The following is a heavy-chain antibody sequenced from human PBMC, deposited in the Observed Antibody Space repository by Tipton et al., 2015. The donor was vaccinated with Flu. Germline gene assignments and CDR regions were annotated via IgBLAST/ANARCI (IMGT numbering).Heavy chain of an antibody. CDR1: GFTFGSYG. Sequence: SLRLSCTASGFTFGSYGMHWARQAPGKGLDWVAYMWFDGSNIRYADSVKGRFTISRDNGKNILYLQMSGLRVEDTAVYYCARERDPLFDYLGQGVLVTVSS. CDR2: MWFDGSNI. V-gene: IGHV3-33*01. J-gene: IGHJ4*02. CDR3: ARERDPLFDY.